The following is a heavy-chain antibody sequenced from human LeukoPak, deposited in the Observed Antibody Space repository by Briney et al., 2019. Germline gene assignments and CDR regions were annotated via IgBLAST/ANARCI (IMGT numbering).Heavy chain of an antibody. CDR1: GYNLTGYY. Sequence: ASVKVSCKASGYNLTGYYMHWVRQAPGQGLEWMGRINPNSGGTEYAQKFRGRVTMTRDTSISTAYMELSRLRSDDTAVYYCARDFSSGWYPKDVFDIWGQGTMVTVSS. CDR2: INPNSGGT. J-gene: IGHJ3*02. CDR3: ARDFSSGWYPKDVFDI. V-gene: IGHV1-2*06. D-gene: IGHD6-19*01.